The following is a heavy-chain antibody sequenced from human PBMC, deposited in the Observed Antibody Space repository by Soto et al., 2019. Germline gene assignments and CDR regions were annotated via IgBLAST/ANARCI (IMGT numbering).Heavy chain of an antibody. Sequence: QGQLQQWGAGLLKPSETLSLTCAVYGGSFSGYYWSWIRQPPGKGLEWIGEINHSGSTNYNPSLKSRVTISVDTSKNQFSLKLSSVTAADTALYYCARGWGTYYYGSGKGVYYYYGMDVWGQGTPVTVSS. V-gene: IGHV4-34*01. J-gene: IGHJ6*02. D-gene: IGHD3-10*01. CDR1: GGSFSGYY. CDR3: ARGWGTYYYGSGKGVYYYYGMDV. CDR2: INHSGST.